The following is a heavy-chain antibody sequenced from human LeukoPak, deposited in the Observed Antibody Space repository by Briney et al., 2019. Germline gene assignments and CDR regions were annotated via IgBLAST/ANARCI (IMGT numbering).Heavy chain of an antibody. Sequence: GRSLRLSCAASGFTFDYYAMHWVRQAPGKGLELGSGISWNSGSIGYADSVKGRFTVSRDNAKNSLYLQMNSLRAEDTALYYCAKDNSYGYLDYFDYWGQGTLVTVSS. V-gene: IGHV3-9*01. D-gene: IGHD5-18*01. J-gene: IGHJ4*02. CDR2: ISWNSGSI. CDR3: AKDNSYGYLDYFDY. CDR1: GFTFDYYA.